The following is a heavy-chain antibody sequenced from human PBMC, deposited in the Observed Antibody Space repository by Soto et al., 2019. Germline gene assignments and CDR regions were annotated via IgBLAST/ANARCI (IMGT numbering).Heavy chain of an antibody. Sequence: GGSLRLSCAASGFTLSSYAMSWVRQAPGKGLDWVSAISGSGGSSYYADSVKGRFTISRDNSKNTLYLQMNSLRAEDTAVYYCAKSYSSGWYGYFDYWGQGTLVTVSS. CDR2: ISGSGGSS. D-gene: IGHD6-19*01. CDR1: GFTLSSYA. J-gene: IGHJ4*02. CDR3: AKSYSSGWYGYFDY. V-gene: IGHV3-23*01.